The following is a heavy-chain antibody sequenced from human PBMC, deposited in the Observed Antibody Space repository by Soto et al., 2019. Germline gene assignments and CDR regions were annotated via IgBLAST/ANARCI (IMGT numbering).Heavy chain of an antibody. V-gene: IGHV4-34*01. CDR2: INHSGST. CDR1: GGSFSGYY. D-gene: IGHD6-25*01. CDR3: ARGRGAAGY. J-gene: IGHJ4*02. Sequence: LSLTCAVYGGSFSGYYWSWIRQPPGKGLEWIGEINHSGSTNYNPSLKSRVTISVDTSKNQFSLKLSSVTAADTAVYYCARGRGAAGYWGQGTLVTVSS.